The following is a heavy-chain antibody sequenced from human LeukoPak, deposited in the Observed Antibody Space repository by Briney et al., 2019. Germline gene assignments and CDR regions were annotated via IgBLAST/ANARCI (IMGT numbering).Heavy chain of an antibody. CDR2: INHSGST. J-gene: IGHJ4*02. D-gene: IGHD2-2*01. CDR1: GGSISSYY. Sequence: SETLSLTCTVSGGSISSYYWSWIRQPPGKGLEWIGEINHSGSTNYNPSLKSRVTISVDTSKNQFSLKLSSVTAADTAVYYCARAYSGIVVVPAARTRWDYWGQGTLVTVSS. CDR3: ARAYSGIVVVPAARTRWDY. V-gene: IGHV4-34*01.